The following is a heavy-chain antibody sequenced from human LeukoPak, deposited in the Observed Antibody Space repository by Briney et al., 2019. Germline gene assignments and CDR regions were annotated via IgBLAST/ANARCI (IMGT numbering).Heavy chain of an antibody. V-gene: IGHV1-46*01. D-gene: IGHD3-22*01. CDR2: INSSGGST. Sequence: ASVKVSCKASGYTFTSYYMHWVRQAPGQGLEWMGIINSSGGSTSYAQKFQGRVTMTRDTSSSTVYMEPRNPRSEDTTMYSCARYYDSTGSLDYSGQGTLVTVFS. CDR3: ARYYDSTGSLDY. CDR1: GYTFTSYY. J-gene: IGHJ4*02.